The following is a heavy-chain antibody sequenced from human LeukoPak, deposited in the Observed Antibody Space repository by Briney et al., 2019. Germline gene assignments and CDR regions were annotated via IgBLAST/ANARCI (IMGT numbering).Heavy chain of an antibody. CDR1: GGSISSGGYY. CDR3: ARRYCSSTSCDGEDY. J-gene: IGHJ4*02. Sequence: SETLSPTCTVSGGSISSGGYYWSWIRQHPGKGLERIGYIYYSGSTYYNPSLKSRVTISVDTSKNQFSLKLSSVTAADTAVYYCARRYCSSTSCDGEDYWGQGTLVTVSS. V-gene: IGHV4-31*03. CDR2: IYYSGST. D-gene: IGHD2-2*01.